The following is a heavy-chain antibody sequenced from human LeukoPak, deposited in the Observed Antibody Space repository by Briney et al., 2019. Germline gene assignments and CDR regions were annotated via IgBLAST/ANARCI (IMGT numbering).Heavy chain of an antibody. Sequence: ASVKVSCKASGYTFTSYYMHWVRQAPGQGLEWMGIINPSGGSTSYAQKFQGRVTMTRDTSTSTVYMELSSLRSEDTAVYYCARDLPPIVAVPAAPGWYFDYWGRGTLVTVSS. J-gene: IGHJ4*02. CDR3: ARDLPPIVAVPAAPGWYFDY. CDR2: INPSGGST. V-gene: IGHV1-46*01. CDR1: GYTFTSYY. D-gene: IGHD2-2*01.